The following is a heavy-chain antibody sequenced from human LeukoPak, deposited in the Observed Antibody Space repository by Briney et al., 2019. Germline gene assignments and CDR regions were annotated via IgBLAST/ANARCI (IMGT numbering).Heavy chain of an antibody. J-gene: IGHJ1*01. V-gene: IGHV4-30-4*08. D-gene: IGHD6-13*01. CDR1: GGSISSGDYY. CDR3: ARTTWYSSSWSPRVDYFQH. CDR2: IYYSGST. Sequence: SETLSLTCTVSGGSISSGDYYWSWIRQPPGKGLEWIGYIYYSGSTYYNPSLKSRVTISVDTSKNQFSLKLSSVTAADTAVYYCARTTWYSSSWSPRVDYFQHWGQGTLVTVSS.